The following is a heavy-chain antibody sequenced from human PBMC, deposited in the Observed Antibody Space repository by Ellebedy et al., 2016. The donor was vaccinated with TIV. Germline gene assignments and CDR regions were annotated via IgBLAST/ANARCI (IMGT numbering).Heavy chain of an antibody. D-gene: IGHD6-19*01. J-gene: IGHJ3*02. CDR2: ISSSSDTI. CDR3: ARGSYAFDI. Sequence: PGGSLRLSCAASGFTFSSFSMNWVRQAPGKGLESISYISSSSDTIYYADSLKGRFTVSRDNARKSLYLQMDSLRPEDTAVYYCARGSYAFDIWGQGTMVTVSS. V-gene: IGHV3-48*04. CDR1: GFTFSSFS.